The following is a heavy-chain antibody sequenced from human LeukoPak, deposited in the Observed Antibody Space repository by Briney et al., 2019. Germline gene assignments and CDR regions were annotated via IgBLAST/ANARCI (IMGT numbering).Heavy chain of an antibody. Sequence: GGSPRLSCAASGFTFSSYEMNWVRQAPGKGLEWVSYISSSGSTVYYADSVKGRFTISRDNAKNSLYLQTNSLRAEDTAVYYCARRIAAAMYYFDYWGQGTLVTVSS. D-gene: IGHD6-13*01. V-gene: IGHV3-48*03. CDR2: ISSSGSTV. J-gene: IGHJ4*02. CDR1: GFTFSSYE. CDR3: ARRIAAAMYYFDY.